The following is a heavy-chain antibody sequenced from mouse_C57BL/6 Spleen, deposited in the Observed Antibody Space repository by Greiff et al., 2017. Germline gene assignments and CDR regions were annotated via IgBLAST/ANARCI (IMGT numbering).Heavy chain of an antibody. D-gene: IGHD1-1*01. CDR2: IYPRSGNT. CDR1: GYTFTSYG. CDR3: ARPMYYGSSYPDY. V-gene: IGHV1-81*01. J-gene: IGHJ2*01. Sequence: VQLQQSGAELARPGASVKLSCKASGYTFTSYGISWVKQRTGQGLEWIGEIYPRSGNTYYNEKFKGKATMTADKTSSTAYMELRIMTSEESAVYFCARPMYYGSSYPDYWGQGITRTVSS.